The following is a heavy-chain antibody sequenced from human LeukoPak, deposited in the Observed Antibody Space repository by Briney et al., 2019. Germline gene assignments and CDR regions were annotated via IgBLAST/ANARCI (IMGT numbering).Heavy chain of an antibody. CDR1: GYTFTGYY. Sequence: ALVKVSCKASGYTFTGYYIHWVRQAPGQGLEWMGWINPNSGGTNYAQKFQGRVTMTRDTSISTAYMELSRLRSDDTAVYYCARDLQTLGYCSSTSCYTGGYYYGMDVWGQGTTVTVSS. D-gene: IGHD2-2*02. CDR2: INPNSGGT. V-gene: IGHV1-2*02. J-gene: IGHJ6*02. CDR3: ARDLQTLGYCSSTSCYTGGYYYGMDV.